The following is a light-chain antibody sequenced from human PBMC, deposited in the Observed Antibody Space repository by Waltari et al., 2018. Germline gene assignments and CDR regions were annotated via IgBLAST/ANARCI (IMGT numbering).Light chain of an antibody. CDR3: QQYNNWPRGT. Sequence: EIVMTQSPATLSVSPGDRATLSCRASKSVSSNLAWYQQKPGQAPRLLIYGASTRATGIPARFSGSGSGTEFTLTISSLQSEDFAVYYCQQYNNWPRGTFGQGTKLEIK. J-gene: IGKJ2*01. V-gene: IGKV3-15*01. CDR2: GAS. CDR1: KSVSSN.